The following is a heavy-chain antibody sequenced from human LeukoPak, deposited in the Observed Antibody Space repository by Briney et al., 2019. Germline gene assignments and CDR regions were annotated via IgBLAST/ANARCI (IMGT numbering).Heavy chain of an antibody. D-gene: IGHD6-6*01. V-gene: IGHV3-53*01. CDR1: GFTVSSNY. J-gene: IGHJ5*02. Sequence: GGSLRLSCAASGFTVSSNYMSWVRQAPGKGLEWVSVIYSGGSTYYADSVKGRFTISRDNSKNTLYLQMNSLRAEDTAVYYCAKDKSSSSIWFDPWGQGTLVTVSS. CDR3: AKDKSSSSIWFDP. CDR2: IYSGGST.